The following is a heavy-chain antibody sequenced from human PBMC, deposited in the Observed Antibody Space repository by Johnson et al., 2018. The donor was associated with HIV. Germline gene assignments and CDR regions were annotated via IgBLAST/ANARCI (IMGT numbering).Heavy chain of an antibody. CDR2: ISYDGSEK. J-gene: IGHJ3*02. V-gene: IGHV3-30*03. CDR3: ARPIARGASDI. D-gene: IGHD3-10*01. CDR1: GFTFSSYG. Sequence: QVQLVESGGGVVQPGRSLRLSCAASGFTFSSYGMHWVRQAPAKGLEWVAFISYDGSEKYYVDSVRGRFTISRDNAKNSLYLQMNSLRAEDTAVYYCARPIARGASDIWGQGTMVIVSS.